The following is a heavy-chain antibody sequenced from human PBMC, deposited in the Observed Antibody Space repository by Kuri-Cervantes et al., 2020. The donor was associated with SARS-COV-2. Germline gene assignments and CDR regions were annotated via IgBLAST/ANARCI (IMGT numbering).Heavy chain of an antibody. J-gene: IGHJ1*01. CDR1: GFTFDDYA. Sequence: GGSLRLSCAASGFTFDDYAMHWVRQAPGKGLEWVAVISYDGSNKYYADSVKGRFTISRDNSKNTLYLQMNSLRAEDTAVYYCARDFHGGNYGGNSGYFQHWGQGTLVTVSS. D-gene: IGHD4-23*01. CDR2: ISYDGSNK. CDR3: ARDFHGGNYGGNSGYFQH. V-gene: IGHV3-30-3*01.